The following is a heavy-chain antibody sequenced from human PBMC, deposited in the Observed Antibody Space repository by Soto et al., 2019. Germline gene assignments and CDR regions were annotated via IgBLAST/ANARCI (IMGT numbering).Heavy chain of an antibody. V-gene: IGHV4-31*03. CDR2: IYYSGST. D-gene: IGHD6-13*01. Sequence: QVQLQESGPGLVKPSQTLSLTCTVSGGSISSVAYYWSWIRQHPGKGLEYIGDIYYSGSTSYNPSVESRVTISQAASQTQFPLNVRSGTAADTGVYYCARVPLASGGYLAGKFDYWGQGTRVSVSS. J-gene: IGHJ4*02. CDR1: GGSISSVAYY. CDR3: ARVPLASGGYLAGKFDY.